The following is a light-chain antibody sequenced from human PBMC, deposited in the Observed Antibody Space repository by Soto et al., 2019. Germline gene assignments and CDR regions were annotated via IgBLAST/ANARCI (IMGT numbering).Light chain of an antibody. J-gene: IGLJ2*01. Sequence: SYELTQPPSVSVAPGQTARITWGGNNIGSKSVHWYQQKPGQAPVLVVYDDGDRPSGIPERFSGSNSGNTATLTISRVEAGDEADYYCQVWDSTNDHVLFGGGTKVTVL. CDR1: NIGSKS. CDR2: DDG. CDR3: QVWDSTNDHVL. V-gene: IGLV3-21*02.